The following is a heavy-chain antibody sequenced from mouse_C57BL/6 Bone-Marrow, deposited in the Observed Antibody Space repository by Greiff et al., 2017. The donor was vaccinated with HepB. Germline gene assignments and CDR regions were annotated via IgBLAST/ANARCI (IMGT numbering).Heavy chain of an antibody. Sequence: VQLQQSGAELVRPGASVTLSCKASGYTFTDYEMHWVRQTPVHGLEWIGAIDPETGGTAYNQKFKGKAILTADKSSSTAYMELRSLTSEDSAVYYCTRGRYFDVWGTGTTVTVSS. CDR1: GYTFTDYE. CDR3: TRGRYFDV. J-gene: IGHJ1*03. V-gene: IGHV1-15*01. CDR2: IDPETGGT.